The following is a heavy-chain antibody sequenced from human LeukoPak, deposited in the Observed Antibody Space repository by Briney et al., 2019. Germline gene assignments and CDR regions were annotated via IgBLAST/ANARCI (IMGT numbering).Heavy chain of an antibody. Sequence: PSETLSLTCTVSGGSISSYYWSWIRQPPGKGLEWIGYIYYSGSTNYNPSLKSRVTISVDTSKNQFSLKLSSVTAADTAVYYCARGHYDSSGYSLLTNAFDIWGQGTMVTVSS. J-gene: IGHJ3*02. D-gene: IGHD3-22*01. CDR1: GGSISSYY. CDR2: IYYSGST. V-gene: IGHV4-59*01. CDR3: ARGHYDSSGYSLLTNAFDI.